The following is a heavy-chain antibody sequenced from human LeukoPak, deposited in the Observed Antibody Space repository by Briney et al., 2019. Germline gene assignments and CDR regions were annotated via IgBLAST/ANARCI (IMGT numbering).Heavy chain of an antibody. CDR2: ISYDGSNK. D-gene: IGHD1-26*01. J-gene: IGHJ4*02. CDR3: ARAAGVGAPEGYFDY. CDR1: GFTFSSYA. Sequence: GGSLRLSCAASGFTFSSYAMHWVRLAPGKGLEWVAAISYDGSNKYYADSVKGRFTISRDNSKNTLYLQMNSLRAEDTAVYYCARAAGVGAPEGYFDYWGQGTLVTVSS. V-gene: IGHV3-30-3*01.